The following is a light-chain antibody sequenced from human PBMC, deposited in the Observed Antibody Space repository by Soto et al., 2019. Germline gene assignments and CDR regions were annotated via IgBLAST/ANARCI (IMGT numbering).Light chain of an antibody. CDR2: DAS. V-gene: IGKV3-11*01. CDR3: QQRNVWPPIT. J-gene: IGKJ5*01. CDR1: QSVRTS. Sequence: EVVLTQSPATLSLSPGERATLSCRASQSVRTSLAWYQHKPGQAPRLVIYDASLRANGVPARFGGSGSGTDFTLTINSLEPEDFAVYYCQQRNVWPPITFVQGTRLEIK.